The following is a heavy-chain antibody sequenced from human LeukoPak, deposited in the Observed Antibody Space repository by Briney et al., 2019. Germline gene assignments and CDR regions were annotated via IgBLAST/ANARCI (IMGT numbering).Heavy chain of an antibody. CDR2: TYSGGST. V-gene: IGHV3-66*01. CDR1: GFTVSSNY. CDR3: ARYGVGAHVFDI. D-gene: IGHD3-3*01. Sequence: SGGSLRLSCAASGFTVSSNYMNWVRQAPGKGLEWVSVTYSGGSTYYADSVKCRFTISRDNSKNTLYLQMNSLRAEDTAVYYCARYGVGAHVFDIWGQGTMVTVSS. J-gene: IGHJ3*02.